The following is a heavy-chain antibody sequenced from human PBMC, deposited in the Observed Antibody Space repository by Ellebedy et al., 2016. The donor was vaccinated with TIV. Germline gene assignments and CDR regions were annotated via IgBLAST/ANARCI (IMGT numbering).Heavy chain of an antibody. CDR3: ARDPSWFGELLNYYYGMDV. D-gene: IGHD3-10*01. Sequence: SQTLSLTCAISGDSVSSNSAAWNWIRQSPSRGLEWLGRTYYRSKWYNDYAVSVKSRITINPDTSKNQFSLQLNSVTPEDTAVYYCARDPSWFGELLNYYYGMDVWGQGTTVTVSS. V-gene: IGHV6-1*01. CDR1: GDSVSSNSAA. CDR2: TYYRSKWYN. J-gene: IGHJ6*02.